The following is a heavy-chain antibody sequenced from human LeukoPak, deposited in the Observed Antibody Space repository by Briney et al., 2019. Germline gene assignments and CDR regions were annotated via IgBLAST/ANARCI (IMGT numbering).Heavy chain of an antibody. CDR1: WITLNSYL. D-gene: IGHD2-2*01. V-gene: IGHV3-48*03. CDR2: ISSSGTTI. CDR3: ARRYCSSTSCLIDY. Sequence: QAGGSLRLFLAGFWITLNSYLIQWVGQAPGKGLEWVSYISSSGTTIYYADFVKGRFTISRDNAKNSLYLQMNSLRAEDTAVYYCARRYCSSTSCLIDYWGQGTLVTVSS. J-gene: IGHJ4*02.